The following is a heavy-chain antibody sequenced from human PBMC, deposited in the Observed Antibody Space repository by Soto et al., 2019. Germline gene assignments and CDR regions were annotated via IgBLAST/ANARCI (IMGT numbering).Heavy chain of an antibody. CDR2: TYYRSKWYN. CDR3: ARARHTSAYNWGLNYYYMDV. Sequence: SETLSLTCAISGDSVSSNSAAWNWIRQSPSRGLEWLGRTYYRSKWYNDYAVSVKSRITINPDTSKNQFSLQLNSVTPEDTAVYYCARARHTSAYNWGLNYYYMDVWGKGTTVTVSS. D-gene: IGHD7-27*01. J-gene: IGHJ6*03. V-gene: IGHV6-1*01. CDR1: GDSVSSNSAA.